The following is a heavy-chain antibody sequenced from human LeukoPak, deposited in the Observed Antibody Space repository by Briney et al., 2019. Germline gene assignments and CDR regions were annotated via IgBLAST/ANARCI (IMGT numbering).Heavy chain of an antibody. Sequence: GASVKVSCKASGYTFTSYGISSVRQAPGQGLEWMGWISTYNGDTNYAQKLQGRVTMTTDTSTSTAYMELRSLRSDDTAVYYCARIFDSSGYYLGDWGQGTLVTVSS. V-gene: IGHV1-18*01. D-gene: IGHD3-22*01. J-gene: IGHJ4*02. CDR3: ARIFDSSGYYLGD. CDR1: GYTFTSYG. CDR2: ISTYNGDT.